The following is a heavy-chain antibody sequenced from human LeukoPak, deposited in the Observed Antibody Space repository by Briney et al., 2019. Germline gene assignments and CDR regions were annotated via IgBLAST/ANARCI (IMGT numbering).Heavy chain of an antibody. D-gene: IGHD3-22*01. Sequence: GGSLRLSCVASEFTFSKYSMKWVRQAPGKGLEWVSYISISSGTIYYADSVKGRFTISRDNAKNSLYLQMNSLRAEDTAVYYCAPQTMILVLGGQGTLVTVSS. CDR2: ISISSGTI. CDR3: APQTMILVL. J-gene: IGHJ4*02. CDR1: EFTFSKYS. V-gene: IGHV3-48*01.